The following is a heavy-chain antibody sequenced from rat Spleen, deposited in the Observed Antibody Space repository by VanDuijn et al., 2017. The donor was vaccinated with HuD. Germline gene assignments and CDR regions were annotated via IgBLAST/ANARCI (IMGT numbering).Heavy chain of an antibody. V-gene: IGHV5-7*01. CDR2: ISYDGSST. CDR1: GFTFSDYN. J-gene: IGHJ2*01. CDR3: ARHEVYYVLLLPFDY. Sequence: EVQLVESGGGLVQPGRSLKLSCAASGFTFSDYNMAWVRPAPKKGLECVATISYDGSSTYYRESVKGRFTISRDNAKSTLYLQMDSLRSEDTATYYCARHEVYYVLLLPFDYWGQGVMVTVSS. D-gene: IGHD1-6*01.